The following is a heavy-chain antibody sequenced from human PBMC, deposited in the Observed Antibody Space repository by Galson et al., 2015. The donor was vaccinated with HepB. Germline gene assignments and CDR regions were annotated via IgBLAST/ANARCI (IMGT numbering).Heavy chain of an antibody. CDR3: ARDDVGGYFYS. Sequence: SLRLSCAASGFTFSSYWMSWVRQAPGKGPEWVANIKRDGSGEYYVDSVKGRFTISRDNAKNSLYLEMNSLRAEDTAVYYCARDDVGGYFYSWGQGTLVTVSS. J-gene: IGHJ5*01. CDR2: IKRDGSGE. V-gene: IGHV3-7*01. CDR1: GFTFSSYW. D-gene: IGHD3-22*01.